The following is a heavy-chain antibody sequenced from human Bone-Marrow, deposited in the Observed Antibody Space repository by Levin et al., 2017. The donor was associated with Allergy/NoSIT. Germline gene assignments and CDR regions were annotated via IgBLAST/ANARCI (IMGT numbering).Heavy chain of an antibody. V-gene: IGHV3-30-3*01. CDR3: ARDDCTGGSCYLPGYYVYYGMDV. CDR1: GFTFDNYA. D-gene: IGHD2-15*01. CDR2: ISYDGINK. J-gene: IGHJ6*02. Sequence: GESLKISCAASGFTFDNYALHWVRQAPGKGLEWVAFISYDGINKNYADSVKGRFTISRDNSKSTLYLQMNSLRTEDTALYYCARDDCTGGSCYLPGYYVYYGMDVWGQGTAVTVSS.